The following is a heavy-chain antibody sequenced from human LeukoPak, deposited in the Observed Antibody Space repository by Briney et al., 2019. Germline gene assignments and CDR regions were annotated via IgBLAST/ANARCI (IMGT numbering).Heavy chain of an antibody. CDR3: ARGLARTSMVTRGGVRFDY. D-gene: IGHD5-18*01. V-gene: IGHV3-66*01. Sequence: GGSLRLSCSGYEFSVGSNHMTWVRQAPGKGLEWVSLIYSGGSTYYEDSVKGRFTISRDNSKNTLYLQMNSLRAEETAVYYCARGLARTSMVTRGGVRFDYWGQGTLVTVSS. CDR1: EFSVGSNH. CDR2: IYSGGST. J-gene: IGHJ4*02.